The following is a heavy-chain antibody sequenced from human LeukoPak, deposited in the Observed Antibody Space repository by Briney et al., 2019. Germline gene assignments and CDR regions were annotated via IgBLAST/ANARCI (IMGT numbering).Heavy chain of an antibody. CDR1: GDSINSNY. V-gene: IGHV4-59*01. D-gene: IGHD3-3*01. J-gene: IGHJ4*02. CDR3: ARTLRFLEWLSFDY. Sequence: SETLSLTCSVSGDSINSNYWSWMRQPPGKGLEWIGYIYYGGSTNYNPSLKSRVSMSVDTSKNQFSLNLSSVTAADTAVYYCARTLRFLEWLSFDYWGQGTLVTVSS. CDR2: IYYGGST.